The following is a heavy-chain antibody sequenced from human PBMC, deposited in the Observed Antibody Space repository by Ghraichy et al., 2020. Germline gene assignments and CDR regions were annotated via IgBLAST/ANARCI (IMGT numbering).Heavy chain of an antibody. J-gene: IGHJ6*02. CDR3: ARGSTMVRGVSPTGYYGMDV. V-gene: IGHV1-8*01. D-gene: IGHD3-10*01. Sequence: ASVKVSCKASGYTFTSYDINWVRQATGQGLEWMGWMNPNSGNTVYAQNLQGRVTMTRNTSISTAYMELSSLRSDDTAVYYCARGSTMVRGVSPTGYYGMDVWGQGTTVTVSS. CDR1: GYTFTSYD. CDR2: MNPNSGNT.